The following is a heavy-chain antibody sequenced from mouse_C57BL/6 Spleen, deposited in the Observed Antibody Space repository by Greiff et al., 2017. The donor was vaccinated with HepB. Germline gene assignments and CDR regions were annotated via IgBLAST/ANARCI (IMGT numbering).Heavy chain of an antibody. Sequence: QVQLQQPGAELVMPGASVKLSCKASGYTFTSYWMHWVKQRPGQGLEWIGEIDPSDSYTNYNQKFKGKSSLTVDKSSSTAYMPLSSLTSEDSAVYYCARSGLKNYGSSRGTDYWGQGTTLTVSS. J-gene: IGHJ2*01. CDR3: ARSGLKNYGSSRGTDY. CDR1: GYTFTSYW. D-gene: IGHD1-1*01. V-gene: IGHV1-69*01. CDR2: IDPSDSYT.